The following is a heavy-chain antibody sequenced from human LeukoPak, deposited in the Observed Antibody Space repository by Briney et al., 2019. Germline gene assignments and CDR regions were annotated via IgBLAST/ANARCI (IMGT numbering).Heavy chain of an antibody. D-gene: IGHD3-10*01. V-gene: IGHV3-48*03. Sequence: PGGSLRLSCAASGFTFSNYEMNWVRQAPGKGLEWVSYISDSVSSIYHADSVKGRFTISRDNAKNSLFLQMNSLRADDTAVYYCARGVGLDYWGQGTLVTVSS. CDR3: ARGVGLDY. J-gene: IGHJ4*02. CDR2: ISDSVSSI. CDR1: GFTFSNYE.